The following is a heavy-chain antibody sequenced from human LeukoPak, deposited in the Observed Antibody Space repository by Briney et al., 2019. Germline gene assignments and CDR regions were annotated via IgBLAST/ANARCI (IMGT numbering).Heavy chain of an antibody. J-gene: IGHJ4*02. Sequence: PGGSLRLSCAASGFTFRKYWLHWVRQAPGKGLVWVSRINPDDESTSYADSVKGRFTISRDNAKSTLYLQMNSLRAEDTAVYYCAKDSSSSWFGGDSKWGQGTLVTVSS. V-gene: IGHV3-74*01. CDR3: AKDSSSSWFGGDSK. CDR1: GFTFRKYW. D-gene: IGHD6-13*01. CDR2: INPDDEST.